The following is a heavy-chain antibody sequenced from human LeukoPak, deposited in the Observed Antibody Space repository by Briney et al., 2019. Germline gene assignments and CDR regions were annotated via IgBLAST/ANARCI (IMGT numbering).Heavy chain of an antibody. J-gene: IGHJ4*02. CDR2: ISYDGSNK. V-gene: IGHV3-30-3*01. CDR1: GFTFSSYA. CDR3: ARDVDTAMVSYFDY. Sequence: GGSLRLSCAASGFTFSSYAMSWVRQAPGKGLEWVAVISYDGSNKYYADSVKGRFTISRDNSKNTLYLQMNSLRAEDTAVYCCARDVDTAMVSYFDYWGQGTLVTVSS. D-gene: IGHD5-18*01.